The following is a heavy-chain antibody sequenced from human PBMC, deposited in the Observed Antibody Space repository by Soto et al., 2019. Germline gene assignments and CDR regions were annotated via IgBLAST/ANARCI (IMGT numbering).Heavy chain of an antibody. D-gene: IGHD6-19*01. Sequence: ASVKVSCKASGYMFTGFYLHWVRQAPGQGLEWMGWINPNNGVTTYAKNFQGRVTMTRDSSISTAYMELSSLRSDDTAVYFCAAAAIPVAGRHPDFWGQGTVVTVSS. CDR1: GYMFTGFY. V-gene: IGHV1-2*02. CDR3: AAAAIPVAGRHPDF. CDR2: INPNNGVT. J-gene: IGHJ4*02.